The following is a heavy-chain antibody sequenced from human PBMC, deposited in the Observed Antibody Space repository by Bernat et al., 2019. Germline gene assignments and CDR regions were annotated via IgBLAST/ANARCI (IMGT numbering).Heavy chain of an antibody. V-gene: IGHV5-10-1*03. J-gene: IGHJ5*02. CDR2: IDPSDSYT. CDR3: ARQGNSLNWFDP. Sequence: EVQLVQSGAEVKKPGESLRISCKGSGYSFTSYWISWVRQMPGKGLEWMGRIDPSDSYTNYSPSFQGHVTISADKSISTAYMQWSSLKASDTAMYYCARQGNSLNWFDPWGQGTLVTVSS. D-gene: IGHD4-23*01. CDR1: GYSFTSYW.